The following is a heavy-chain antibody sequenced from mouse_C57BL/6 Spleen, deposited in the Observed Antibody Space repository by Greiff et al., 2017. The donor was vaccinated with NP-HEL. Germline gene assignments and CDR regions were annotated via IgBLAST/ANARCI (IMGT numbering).Heavy chain of an antibody. CDR3: ARGDGSSPPWFAY. CDR1: GYTFTSYW. Sequence: VQLQQSGAELVRPGTSVKLSCKASGYTFTSYWMHWVKQRPGQGLEWIGEIDPSDSYTNYNQKFKGKATLTVDTSSSTAYMQLSSLTSEDSAVYYCARGDGSSPPWFAYWGQGTLVTVSA. J-gene: IGHJ3*01. V-gene: IGHV1-59*01. D-gene: IGHD1-1*01. CDR2: IDPSDSYT.